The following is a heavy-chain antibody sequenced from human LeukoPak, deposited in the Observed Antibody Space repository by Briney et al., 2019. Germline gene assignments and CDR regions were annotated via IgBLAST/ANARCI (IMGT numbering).Heavy chain of an antibody. CDR3: VRHRTASDY. V-gene: IGHV3-21*01. D-gene: IGHD1-1*01. J-gene: IGHJ4*02. CDR2: ITSSSSYI. Sequence: RPGGSLRLSCAASGFTFSTYNMNWVRQAPGKGLEWVSSITSSSSYIYYADSLKGRFTISRDNAKNSLYLQMSSLRAEDTAVYYCVRHRTASDYWGQGALVTVSS. CDR1: GFTFSTYN.